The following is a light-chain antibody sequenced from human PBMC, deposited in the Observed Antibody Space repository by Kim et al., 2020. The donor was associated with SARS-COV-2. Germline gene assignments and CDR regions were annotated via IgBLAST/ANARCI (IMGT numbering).Light chain of an antibody. CDR2: GAS. CDR1: QSVSSN. J-gene: IGKJ4*01. CDR3: QQYNNWPLT. Sequence: VSPGEIATLSRRASQSVSSNLAWYQQKPGQAPRLLIYGASTRATGIPARFSGSGSGTEFTLTISSLQSEDFAVYYCQQYNNWPLTFGGGTKVDIK. V-gene: IGKV3-15*01.